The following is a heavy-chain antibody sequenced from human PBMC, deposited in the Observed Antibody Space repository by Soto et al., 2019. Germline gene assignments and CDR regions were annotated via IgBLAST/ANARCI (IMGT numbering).Heavy chain of an antibody. Sequence: QVLLVQSGADVKKPGASVKVSCKASGYSFISYGVSWMRQAPGQGLEWMGWISGVSDNTKFGDTNYAEKFQGRVTMTTDMSTSTAYLELRSLSSDDTAIYYCARAADVDGTVGQVFDNWGQGTLVSVSS. D-gene: IGHD1-7*01. CDR3: ARAADVDGTVGQVFDN. CDR2: ISGVSDNTKFGDT. CDR1: GYSFISYG. V-gene: IGHV1-18*01. J-gene: IGHJ4*02.